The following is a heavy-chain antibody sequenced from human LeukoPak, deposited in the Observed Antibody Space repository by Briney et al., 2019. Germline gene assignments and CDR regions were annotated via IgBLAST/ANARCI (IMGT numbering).Heavy chain of an antibody. Sequence: PGGSLRLSCAAPGFTVSGNYMNWVRQAPGKGLGWVSLFYRGDNTYYADSVKGRFTISRDNSKSTLYLQMNSLRAEDTAVYYCAGGYYFDYWGQGTLVTVSS. CDR3: AGGYYFDY. D-gene: IGHD3-22*01. CDR1: GFTVSGNY. CDR2: FYRGDNT. V-gene: IGHV3-53*01. J-gene: IGHJ4*02.